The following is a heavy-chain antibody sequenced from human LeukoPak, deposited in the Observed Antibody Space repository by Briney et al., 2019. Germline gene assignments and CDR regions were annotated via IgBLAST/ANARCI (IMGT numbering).Heavy chain of an antibody. CDR1: GFTFSSYT. CDR3: ARDRGNDFNSYFFDY. D-gene: IGHD2-21*02. V-gene: IGHV3-48*01. Sequence: GGSLRLSCAASGFTFSSYTMNWVRQAPGKGLEWISYISLSSSSIYYADSVKGRFTISRDNAKNSLYLHMNSLRAEDTAVYYCARDRGNDFNSYFFDYWGQGILVTVSS. CDR2: ISLSSSSI. J-gene: IGHJ4*02.